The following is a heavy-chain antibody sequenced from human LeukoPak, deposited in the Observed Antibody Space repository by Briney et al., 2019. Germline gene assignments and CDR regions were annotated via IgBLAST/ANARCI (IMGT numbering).Heavy chain of an antibody. CDR3: ARTPQCITIFGVVMMFDP. V-gene: IGHV4-31*03. CDR2: IYYSGST. J-gene: IGHJ5*02. D-gene: IGHD3-3*01. CDR1: GGSISSGGYY. Sequence: SETLSLTCTVSGGSISSGGYYWSWIRQHPGKGLEWIGYIYYSGSTYYNPSLKSRVTISVDTSKNQFSLKLRSVTAADTAVYYCARTPQCITIFGVVMMFDPWGQGTLVTVSS.